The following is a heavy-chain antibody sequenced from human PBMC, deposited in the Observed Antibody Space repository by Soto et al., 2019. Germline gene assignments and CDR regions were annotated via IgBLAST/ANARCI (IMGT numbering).Heavy chain of an antibody. CDR1: GYSFTSYW. D-gene: IGHD2-2*01. Sequence: GESLKISCKGSGYSFTSYWIGWVRQMPGKGLEWMGIIYPGDSDTRYSPSFQGQVTISADKSISTAYLQWSSLKASDTAMYYCARLSRKNDCSSTSCYSVKTWWFDPWGQGTLVTVSS. CDR2: IYPGDSDT. CDR3: ARLSRKNDCSSTSCYSVKTWWFDP. V-gene: IGHV5-51*01. J-gene: IGHJ5*02.